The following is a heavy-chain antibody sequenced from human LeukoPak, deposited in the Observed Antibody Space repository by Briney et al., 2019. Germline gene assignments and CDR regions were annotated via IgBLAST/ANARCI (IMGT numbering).Heavy chain of an antibody. V-gene: IGHV4-4*07. J-gene: IGHJ4*02. CDR3: ARVHIVTGTYFDS. Sequence: SETLSLTCTISGDSMSGHSWSWLRQPAGRELEWIGRVYSSGFTEYNLSLDGRVTMSIETSKSQFSLKLDSVTAADTAAYYCARVHIVTGTYFDSWGQGALVTVSS. CDR2: VYSSGFT. CDR1: GDSMSGHS. D-gene: IGHD3-10*01.